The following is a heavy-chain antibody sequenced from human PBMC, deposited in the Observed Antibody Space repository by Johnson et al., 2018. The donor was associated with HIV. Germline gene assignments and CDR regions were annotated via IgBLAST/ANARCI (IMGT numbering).Heavy chain of an antibody. J-gene: IGHJ3*02. V-gene: IGHV3-33*08. Sequence: QVQLVESGGGVVQPGRSLRLSCAASGFTFDDYAMHWVRQAPGKGLEWVAVIWYDGSNKFYIDSVKGRFTISRDNSKNTLYLQMNSLRAEDTAVYYCAREDVGSSAPDAFDIWGQGTMVTVSS. CDR1: GFTFDDYA. D-gene: IGHD1-26*01. CDR3: AREDVGSSAPDAFDI. CDR2: IWYDGSNK.